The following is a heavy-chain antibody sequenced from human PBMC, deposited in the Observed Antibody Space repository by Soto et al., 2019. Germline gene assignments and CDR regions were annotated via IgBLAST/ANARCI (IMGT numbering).Heavy chain of an antibody. J-gene: IGHJ4*02. V-gene: IGHV4-59*01. CDR1: GVSISSYY. CDR3: ARTAYSYGPFDY. CDR2: IYYSGST. Sequence: SETLSLTCTVSGVSISSYYWSWIRQPPGKGLEWIGYIYYSGSTNYNPSLKSRVTISVDTSKNHFSLKLSSVTAADTAVYYCARTAYSYGPFDYWGQGTLVTVSS. D-gene: IGHD5-18*01.